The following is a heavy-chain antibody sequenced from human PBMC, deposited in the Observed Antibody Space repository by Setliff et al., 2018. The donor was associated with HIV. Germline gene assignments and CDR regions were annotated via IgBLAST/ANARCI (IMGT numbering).Heavy chain of an antibody. CDR3: ARPLLQQLVLGINWFDP. J-gene: IGHJ5*02. D-gene: IGHD6-13*01. CDR2: IGSSSSPI. CDR1: GFTLSSYS. Sequence: GGSLRLSCEASGFTLSSYSMNWVRQAPGKGLEWVSYIGSSSSPIYYADSVKGRFTISRDNSKNTLYLQLNSLSAEDTAIYYCARPLLQQLVLGINWFDPWGQGTLVTVSS. V-gene: IGHV3-48*01.